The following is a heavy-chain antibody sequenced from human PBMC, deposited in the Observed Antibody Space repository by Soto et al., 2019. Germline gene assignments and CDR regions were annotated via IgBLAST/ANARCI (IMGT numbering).Heavy chain of an antibody. CDR2: IVPIYGIP. D-gene: IGHD1-1*01. J-gene: IGHJ6*02. V-gene: IGHV1-69*13. CDR3: ARGPNWNARYYYYGMDV. CDR1: GGTFNTHS. Sequence: SVKVSCKTSGGTFNTHSISWVRQAPGHGFEWMGGIVPIYGIPSHAQKFQGRVTITADEPTTTVYMELSSLRSDDTAVYYCARGPNWNARYYYYGMDVWGQGTTVTVSS.